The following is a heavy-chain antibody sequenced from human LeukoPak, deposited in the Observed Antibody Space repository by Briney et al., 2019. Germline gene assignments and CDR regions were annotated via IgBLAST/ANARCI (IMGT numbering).Heavy chain of an antibody. CDR3: ATTGGSGGYYTEFDY. J-gene: IGHJ4*02. CDR2: IRYDGSNK. V-gene: IGHV3-30*02. CDR1: GFTFSSYG. Sequence: TGGSLRLSCAASGFTFSSYGMHWVRQAPGKGLEWVAFIRYDGSNKYYADSVKGRFTISRDNSKNTLYLQMNSLRAEDTAVYYCATTGGSGGYYTEFDYWGQGTLVTVSS. D-gene: IGHD3-10*01.